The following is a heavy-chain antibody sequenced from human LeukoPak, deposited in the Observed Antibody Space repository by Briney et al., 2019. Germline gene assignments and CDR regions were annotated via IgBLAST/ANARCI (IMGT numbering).Heavy chain of an antibody. J-gene: IGHJ4*02. Sequence: ASVKVSFKASGYTFTSYGISWVRQAPGQGLEWMGWISAYNGNTNYAQKLQGRVTMTTDTSTSTAYMELRSLRSDDTAVYYCARAFIPTTTWGYWGQGTLVTVSS. CDR2: ISAYNGNT. CDR3: ARAFIPTTTWGY. D-gene: IGHD3-16*01. V-gene: IGHV1-18*01. CDR1: GYTFTSYG.